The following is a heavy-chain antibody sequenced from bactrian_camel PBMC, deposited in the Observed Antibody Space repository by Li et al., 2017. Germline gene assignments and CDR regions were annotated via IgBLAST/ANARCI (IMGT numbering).Heavy chain of an antibody. V-gene: IGHV3S1*01. CDR1: KYPVSSYC. J-gene: IGHJ4*01. Sequence: HVQLVESGGDAVQAGGSLTLSCAASKYPVSSYCLGWFRQAPGKEREGVAVLNSGSDRTSYADSVSGRFTISRDNAKTTLYLDLNNVTPEDSATYYCAASRPGISSVCQTPYITRLGLEGQGTQVTVS. CDR2: LNSGSDRT. D-gene: IGHD1*01.